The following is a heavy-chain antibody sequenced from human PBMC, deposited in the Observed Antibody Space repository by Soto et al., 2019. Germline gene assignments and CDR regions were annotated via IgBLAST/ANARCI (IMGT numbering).Heavy chain of an antibody. CDR1: GFTFSGSA. V-gene: IGHV3-73*01. D-gene: IGHD6-19*01. CDR3: TSSGAVAVAGTLYYYGMDV. CDR2: IRSKANSYAT. Sequence: GGSLRLSCAASGFTFSGSAMHWVRQASGKGLEWVGRIRSKANSYATAYAASVKGRFTISRDDSKNTAYLQMNSLKTEDTAVYYCTSSGAVAVAGTLYYYGMDVWGQGTTVTVSS. J-gene: IGHJ6*02.